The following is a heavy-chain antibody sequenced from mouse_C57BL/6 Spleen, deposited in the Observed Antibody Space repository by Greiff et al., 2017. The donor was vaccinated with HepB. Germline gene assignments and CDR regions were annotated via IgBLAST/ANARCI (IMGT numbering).Heavy chain of an antibody. D-gene: IGHD1-1*01. J-gene: IGHJ2*01. CDR2: ISSGSSTI. Sequence: DVQLQESGGGLVKPGGSLKLSCAASGFTFSDYGMHWVRQAPEKGLEWVAYISSGSSTIYYADTVKGRFTISRDNAKNTLFLQMTSLRSEDTAMYYCARTLVLRSYFDYWGQGTTLTVSS. V-gene: IGHV5-17*01. CDR1: GFTFSDYG. CDR3: ARTLVLRSYFDY.